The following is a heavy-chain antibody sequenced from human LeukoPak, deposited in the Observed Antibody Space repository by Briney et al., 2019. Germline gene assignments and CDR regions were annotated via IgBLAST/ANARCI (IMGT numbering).Heavy chain of an antibody. Sequence: GRSLRLSCAASGFTFSSYGMHWVRQAPGKGLEWVAVISYDGSNKYYADSVKGRFTISRDNSKNTLYLQMNSLSTEDTAVYYCTSHGEVHYGSGWGATYGHWGQGTLVTVSS. V-gene: IGHV3-30*03. D-gene: IGHD3-10*01. CDR1: GFTFSSYG. J-gene: IGHJ4*02. CDR3: TSHGEVHYGSGWGATYGH. CDR2: ISYDGSNK.